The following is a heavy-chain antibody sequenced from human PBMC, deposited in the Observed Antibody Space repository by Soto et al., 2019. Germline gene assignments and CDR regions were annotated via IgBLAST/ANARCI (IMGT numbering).Heavy chain of an antibody. D-gene: IGHD3-22*01. V-gene: IGHV1-18*04. CDR3: ARDLTMIVVVSRFDY. CDR1: GYTFTSYG. J-gene: IGHJ4*02. CDR2: ISAYNGNT. Sequence: QVQLVQSGAEVKKPGASVKVSCKASGYTFTSYGISWVRQAPGQGLEWMGWISAYNGNTNYVQKLQGRVTMTTDTSTSTAYMELRSLRSDDTAVYYCARDLTMIVVVSRFDYWGQGTLVTVSS.